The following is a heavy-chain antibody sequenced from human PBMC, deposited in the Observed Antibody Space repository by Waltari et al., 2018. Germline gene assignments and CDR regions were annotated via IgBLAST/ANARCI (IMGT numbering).Heavy chain of an antibody. D-gene: IGHD3-16*02. V-gene: IGHV2-5*02. CDR2: IYWDDDK. CDR1: GFPLSTSGVG. Sequence: ITLKESGPTLVKPTQTLTLTCTFSGFPLSTSGVGVGWIRQPPGKALEWLALIYWDDDKRYSPSLKSRLTITKDTSKNQVVLTMTNMDPVDTATYYCAHSTAYDYVWGSYRYTLFDYWDQGTLVTVSS. J-gene: IGHJ4*02. CDR3: AHSTAYDYVWGSYRYTLFDY.